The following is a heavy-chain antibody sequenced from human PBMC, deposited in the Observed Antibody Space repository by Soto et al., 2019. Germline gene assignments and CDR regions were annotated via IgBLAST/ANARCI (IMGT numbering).Heavy chain of an antibody. CDR3: AHSAARWPQLRNGVYFDY. D-gene: IGHD5-12*01. J-gene: IGHJ4*02. CDR2: IYWDDDK. CDR1: GFSLSTSGVG. Sequence: QITLKESGPTLVKPTQTLTLTCTFSGFSLSTSGVGVGWIRQPPGKALEWLALIYWDDDKRYSPSLKSRLTITKDTYKTQVVLTITNMDPVDTATYYCAHSAARWPQLRNGVYFDYWGQGTLVTVSS. V-gene: IGHV2-5*02.